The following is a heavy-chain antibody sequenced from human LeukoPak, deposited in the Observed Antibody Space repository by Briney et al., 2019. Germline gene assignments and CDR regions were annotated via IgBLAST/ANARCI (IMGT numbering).Heavy chain of an antibody. D-gene: IGHD3/OR15-3a*01. CDR1: GFTFSSYG. J-gene: IGHJ4*02. Sequence: PGGSLRLSCAASGFTFSSYGMHWVRQAPGKGLEWVAVISYDGSNKYHADSVKGRFTISRDNSKNTLYLQMNSLRAEDTAVYYCAKDGLEGYYFDYWGQGTLVTVSS. CDR3: AKDGLEGYYFDY. V-gene: IGHV3-30*18. CDR2: ISYDGSNK.